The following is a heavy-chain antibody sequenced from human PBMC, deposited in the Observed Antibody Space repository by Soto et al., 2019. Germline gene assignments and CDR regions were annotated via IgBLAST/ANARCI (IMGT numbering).Heavy chain of an antibody. Sequence: GGSLRLSCAASGFTFSSYAMHWVRQAPGKGLEWVAVISYDGSNKYYADSVKGRFTISRDNSKNTLYLQMNSLRAEDTAVYYCARVYSSSSVRNKGYYYYGMDVWGQGTTVTVSS. CDR3: ARVYSSSSVRNKGYYYYGMDV. V-gene: IGHV3-30-3*01. D-gene: IGHD6-6*01. CDR2: ISYDGSNK. CDR1: GFTFSSYA. J-gene: IGHJ6*02.